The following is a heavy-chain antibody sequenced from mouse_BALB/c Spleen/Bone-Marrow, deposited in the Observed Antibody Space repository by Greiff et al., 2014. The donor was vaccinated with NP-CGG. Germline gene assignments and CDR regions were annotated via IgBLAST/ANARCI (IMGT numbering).Heavy chain of an antibody. V-gene: IGHV1-9*01. J-gene: IGHJ1*01. CDR3: ARVSDGYYSYWYFDV. D-gene: IGHD2-3*01. CDR1: GYTFSSYW. CDR2: ILPGSGST. Sequence: QVHVKQSGAELMKPGASVKISCKATGYTFSSYWIEWVKQRPGHGLEWIGEILPGSGSTNYNEKFKGKATFTADTSSNTAYMQLSSLTSEDSAVYYCARVSDGYYSYWYFDVWGAGTTVTVSS.